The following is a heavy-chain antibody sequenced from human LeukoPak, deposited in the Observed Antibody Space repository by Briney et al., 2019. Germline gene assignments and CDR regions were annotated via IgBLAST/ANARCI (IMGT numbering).Heavy chain of an antibody. Sequence: ASVKVSFEASGYTFTVYYMHWGRQAPGEGLGWMGWINPNSGGTNYAQKFQGRVTMTRDTSISTAYMELSRLRSDDTAVYYCARGSYYGSGTGYFDYWGQGTLVTVSS. D-gene: IGHD3-10*01. J-gene: IGHJ4*02. CDR3: ARGSYYGSGTGYFDY. CDR2: INPNSGGT. V-gene: IGHV1-2*02. CDR1: GYTFTVYY.